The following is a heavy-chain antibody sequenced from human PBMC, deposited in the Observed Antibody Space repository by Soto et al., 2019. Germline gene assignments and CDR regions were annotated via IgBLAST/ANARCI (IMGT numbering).Heavy chain of an antibody. J-gene: IGHJ4*02. V-gene: IGHV3-30*18. CDR1: GFSFSSYG. CDR2: ITYDGSDT. CDR3: AKDSVFEYSFGQHGFDS. Sequence: QEQLVESGGGVVQPGTSLRLSCGASGFSFSSYGMHWVRQAPGKGLEWVAFITYDGSDTYYVDSVKGRFTVSRHNSKNTLYLQMNSLTPEDTSIYDCAKDSVFEYSFGQHGFDSWGQGTLVTVSS. D-gene: IGHD4-4*01.